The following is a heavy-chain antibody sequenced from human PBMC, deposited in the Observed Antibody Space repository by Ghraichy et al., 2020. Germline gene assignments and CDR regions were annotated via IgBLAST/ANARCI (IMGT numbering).Heavy chain of an antibody. CDR1: GFTVSSNY. V-gene: IGHV3-53*01. CDR2: IYSGGST. Sequence: GGSLRLSCAASGFTVSSNYMSWVRQAPGKGLEWVSVIYSGGSTYYADSVKGRFTISRDNSKNTLYLQMNSLRAEDTAVYYCARRIYGGKGYYYGMDVWGQGTTVTVSS. CDR3: ARRIYGGKGYYYGMDV. D-gene: IGHD4-23*01. J-gene: IGHJ6*02.